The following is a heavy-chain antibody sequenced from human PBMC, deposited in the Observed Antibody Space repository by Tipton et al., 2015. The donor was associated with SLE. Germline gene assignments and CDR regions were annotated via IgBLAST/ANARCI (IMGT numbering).Heavy chain of an antibody. Sequence: SLRLSCAASGFTFSSYAMHWVRQAPGKGLEWVAVISYDGSNKYYSDSVKGRFTISRDNSKNTLYLQMNSLRGEDTAIYYCANGYNGNDWGLFNYWGQGTLVTVSS. V-gene: IGHV3-30*04. CDR3: ANGYNGNDWGLFNY. D-gene: IGHD5-12*01. CDR1: GFTFSSYA. J-gene: IGHJ4*02. CDR2: ISYDGSNK.